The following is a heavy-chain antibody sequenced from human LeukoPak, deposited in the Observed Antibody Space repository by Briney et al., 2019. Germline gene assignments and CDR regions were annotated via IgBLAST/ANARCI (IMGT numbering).Heavy chain of an antibody. CDR2: MNPNNGNT. J-gene: IGHJ4*02. CDR3: ARGSPYYYGSGSYYANY. CDR1: GYTFTSYD. V-gene: IGHV1-8*01. D-gene: IGHD3-10*01. Sequence: ASVKVSCKASGYTFTSYDINWVRQATGQGLEWMGWMNPNNGNTGYAQKFQGRVTMTRNTSISTAYMELSSLRSEDTAVYYCARGSPYYYGSGSYYANYWGQGTLVTVSS.